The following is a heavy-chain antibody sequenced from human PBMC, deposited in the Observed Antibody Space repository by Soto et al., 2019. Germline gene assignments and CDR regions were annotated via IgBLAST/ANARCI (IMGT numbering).Heavy chain of an antibody. D-gene: IGHD6-19*01. CDR2: VYYTGST. Sequence: ASETLSLTCSVSGGSISGSYWGWIRQSPGKGLEWLGYVYYTGSTNYSPSLRSRVSISVDTSKNEFSLRLSSVTAADTAVYFCARSVAVPGAHIDYWGQGTQVTVSS. CDR1: GGSISGSY. CDR3: ARSVAVPGAHIDY. J-gene: IGHJ4*02. V-gene: IGHV4-59*01.